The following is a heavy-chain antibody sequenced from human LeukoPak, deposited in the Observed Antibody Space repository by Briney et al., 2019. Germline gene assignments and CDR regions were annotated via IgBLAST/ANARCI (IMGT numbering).Heavy chain of an antibody. J-gene: IGHJ4*02. V-gene: IGHV4-39*01. CDR2: IYFSGST. D-gene: IGHD1-26*01. Sequence: PSETLSLTCTVSGGSVSSHTYYWVWIRQPPGKGPEWIGGIYFSGSTYYNPSLNSRVTMSIDTSKNLFSLKLRSVTAADTAVYYCARRPASSVVGATTNYIDYWGQGALVTVSS. CDR1: GGSVSSHTYY. CDR3: ARRPASSVVGATTNYIDY.